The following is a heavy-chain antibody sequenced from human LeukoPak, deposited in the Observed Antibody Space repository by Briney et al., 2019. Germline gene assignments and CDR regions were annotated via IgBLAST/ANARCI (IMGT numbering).Heavy chain of an antibody. D-gene: IGHD2-21*02. V-gene: IGHV4-39*07. Sequence: SETLSLNCTVSGGSVSRNSDYWGWIRQPPGKRLEWIGSIYYGGSTYYNPSLKSRVTISVDRSKNQFSLKLSSVTAADTAVYYCARGDGRMGAFDIWGQGTMVTVSS. J-gene: IGHJ3*02. CDR1: GGSVSRNSDY. CDR3: ARGDGRMGAFDI. CDR2: IYYGGST.